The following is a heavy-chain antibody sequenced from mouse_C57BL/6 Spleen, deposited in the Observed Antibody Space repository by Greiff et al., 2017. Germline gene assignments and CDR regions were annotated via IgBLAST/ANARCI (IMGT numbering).Heavy chain of an antibody. D-gene: IGHD2-2*01. Sequence: VQLQQSDAELVKPGASVKISCKVSGYTFTDHTIHWMKQRPEQGLEWIGYIYPRDGSNKYNEKFKGKATLTADKASSTAYMKLNSLTSEDTEVYFCARRFWFYAMDYWGQGTSVTVSS. CDR1: GYTFTDHT. V-gene: IGHV1-78*01. CDR2: IYPRDGSN. CDR3: ARRFWFYAMDY. J-gene: IGHJ4*01.